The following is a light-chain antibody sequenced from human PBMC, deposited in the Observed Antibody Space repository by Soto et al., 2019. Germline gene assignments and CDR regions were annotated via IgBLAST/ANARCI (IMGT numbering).Light chain of an antibody. J-gene: IGKJ1*01. V-gene: IGKV3-20*01. CDR3: QQDGSSPWM. CDR2: DAT. CDR1: QTIRNNY. Sequence: EFVLTQSPGTLSLSPGERATLSFRASQTIRNNYLAWYQQKPDQAPSVLIYDATSRATGIPDRFRGGGSGTDFTLTISRLEPEDFAVYYCQQDGSSPWMFGQGTKV.